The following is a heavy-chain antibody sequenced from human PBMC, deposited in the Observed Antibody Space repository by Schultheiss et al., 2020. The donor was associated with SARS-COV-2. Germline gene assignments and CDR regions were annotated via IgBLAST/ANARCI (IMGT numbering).Heavy chain of an antibody. D-gene: IGHD5-24*01. V-gene: IGHV3-23*01. CDR1: GFTFSSYA. CDR2: ISGSGGST. CDR3: ARVRDGYNSHFDY. Sequence: GGSLRLSCAASGFTFSSYAMSWVRQAPGKGLEWVSAISGSGGSTYYADSVKGRFTISRDNSKNTLYLQMNSLRAEDTAVYYCARVRDGYNSHFDYWGQGTLVTVSS. J-gene: IGHJ4*02.